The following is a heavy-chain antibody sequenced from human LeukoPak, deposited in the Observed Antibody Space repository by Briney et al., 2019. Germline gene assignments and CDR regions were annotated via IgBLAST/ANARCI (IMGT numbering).Heavy chain of an antibody. CDR1: GGSFSGYY. CDR2: INHSGST. D-gene: IGHD6-13*01. J-gene: IGHJ3*02. V-gene: IGHV4-34*01. CDR3: ARPSAAGIRSAFDI. Sequence: SETLSLTCAVYGGSFSGYYWSWIRQPPGKGLEWIGEINHSGSTNYNPSLKSRVTISVDTSKNQFSLKLSSVTAADTAVYYCARPSAAGIRSAFDIWGQGTMVTVSS.